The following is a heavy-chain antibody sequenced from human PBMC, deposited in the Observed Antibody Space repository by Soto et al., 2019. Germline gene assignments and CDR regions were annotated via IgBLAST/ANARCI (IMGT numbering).Heavy chain of an antibody. D-gene: IGHD3-10*01. Sequence: LSLTCTVSGGSISSYYWSWIRQPPGKGLEWIGYIYYSGSTYYNPSLKSRVTISVDTSKNQFSLKLSSVTAADTAVYYCARPVTPWGQGTLVTVSS. CDR1: GGSISSYY. V-gene: IGHV4-59*06. J-gene: IGHJ5*02. CDR2: IYYSGST. CDR3: ARPVTP.